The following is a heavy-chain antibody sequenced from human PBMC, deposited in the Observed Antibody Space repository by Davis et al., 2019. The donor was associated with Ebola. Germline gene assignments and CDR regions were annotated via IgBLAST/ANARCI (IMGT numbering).Heavy chain of an antibody. CDR3: ARELLRYYGMDV. V-gene: IGHV3-21*01. J-gene: IGHJ6*02. CDR1: GFTFSSYS. CDR2: ISSSSSYI. Sequence: GESLKISCAASGFTFSSYSMNWVRQAPGKGLEWVSSISSSSSYIYYADSVKGRFTISRDNAKNSLYLQMNSLRAEDTAVYYCARELLRYYGMDVWGQGTTVTVSS.